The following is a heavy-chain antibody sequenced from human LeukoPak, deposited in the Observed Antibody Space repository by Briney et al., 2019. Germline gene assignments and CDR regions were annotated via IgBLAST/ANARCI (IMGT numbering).Heavy chain of an antibody. CDR1: GGSINSGGYF. D-gene: IGHD2-8*02. Sequence: SETLSLTCTVSGGSINSGGYFWNWIRQHPGRCLEWIGSIYYTGSTPHYPSLKSRLTISIATSKNHFSLRLNSVIAADTAVYYCARERFAGGYRYLDYWGQGTLVTVSS. CDR3: ARERFAGGYRYLDY. V-gene: IGHV4-31*03. J-gene: IGHJ4*02. CDR2: IYYTGST.